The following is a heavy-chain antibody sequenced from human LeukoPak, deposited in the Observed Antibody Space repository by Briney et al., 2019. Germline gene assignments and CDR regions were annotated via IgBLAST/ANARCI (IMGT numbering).Heavy chain of an antibody. J-gene: IGHJ6*02. CDR1: GFTFSSYW. CDR3: ARDIYGMDV. CDR2: IKQDGSEK. Sequence: GGSLRLSCAAYGFTFSSYWMSWVRQAPGKGLEWVANIKQDGSEKYYVDSVKGRFTISRDNAKNSLYLQMNSLRAEDTAVYYCARDIYGMDVWGQGTTVTVSS. V-gene: IGHV3-7*01.